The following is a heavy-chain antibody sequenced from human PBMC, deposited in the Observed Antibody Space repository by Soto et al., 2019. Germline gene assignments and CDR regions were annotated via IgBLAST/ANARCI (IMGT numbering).Heavy chain of an antibody. V-gene: IGHV3-30-3*01. J-gene: IGHJ4*02. CDR2: ISYDGSNK. D-gene: IGHD3-10*01. CDR3: ARVAVRGVTPHY. CDR1: GFTFSSYA. Sequence: GGSLRLSCAASGFTFSSYAMHWVRQAPGKGLEWVAVISYDGSNKYYADSVKGRFTISRDNSKNTLYLQMNSLRAEDTAVYYCARVAVRGVTPHYWGQGTLVTVSS.